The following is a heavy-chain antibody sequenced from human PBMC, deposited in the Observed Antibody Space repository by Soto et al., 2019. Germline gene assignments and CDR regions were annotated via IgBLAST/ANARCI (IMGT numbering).Heavy chain of an antibody. CDR1: GGSISSGGHS. V-gene: IGHV4-31*03. J-gene: IGHJ4*02. CDR2: LADSENT. D-gene: IGHD1-26*01. CDR3: ARLSGSYYLLPDY. Sequence: QVQLQESGPRLVKPSQTLSLTCIVSGGSISSGGHSWSWIRQHPGKGLEWIGYLADSENTYYNPSLKSRLSMSVDTSTSQFSLNLSSVTAADTAVYYCARLSGSYYLLPDYWGQGTLVTVSS.